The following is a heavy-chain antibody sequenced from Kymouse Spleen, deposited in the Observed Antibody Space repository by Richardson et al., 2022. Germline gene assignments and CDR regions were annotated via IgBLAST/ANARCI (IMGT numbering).Heavy chain of an antibody. Sequence: EVQLVESGGGLVQPGRSLRLSCAASGFTFDDYAMHWVRQAPGKGLEWVSGISWNSGSIGYADSVKGRFTISRDNAKNSLYLQMNSLRAEDTALYYCAKAYSSGWYRAFDIWGQGTMVTVSS. CDR3: AKAYSSGWYRAFDI. CDR2: ISWNSGSI. J-gene: IGHJ3*02. CDR1: GFTFDDYA. D-gene: IGHD6-19*01. V-gene: IGHV3-9*01.